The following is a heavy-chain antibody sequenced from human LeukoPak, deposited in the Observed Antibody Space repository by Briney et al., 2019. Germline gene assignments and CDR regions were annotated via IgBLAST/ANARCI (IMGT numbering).Heavy chain of an antibody. J-gene: IGHJ4*02. CDR2: INHSGST. Sequence: SETLSLTCTVSGYSISSGYYWSWIRQPPGKGLEWIGEINHSGSTNYNPSLKSRVTISVDTSKNQFSLKLSSVTAADTAVYYCARRGVGGTVYWGQGTLVTVSS. D-gene: IGHD1-26*01. CDR3: ARRGVGGTVY. V-gene: IGHV4-38-2*02. CDR1: GYSISSGYY.